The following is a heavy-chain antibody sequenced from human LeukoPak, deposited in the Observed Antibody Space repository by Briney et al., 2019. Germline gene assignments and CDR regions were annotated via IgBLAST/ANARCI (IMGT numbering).Heavy chain of an antibody. CDR2: INPNSGGT. CDR1: GYTFTGYY. J-gene: IGHJ5*02. CDR3: ARDKSRQLLFDP. V-gene: IGHV1-2*02. D-gene: IGHD2-15*01. Sequence: ASVKVSCKASGYTFTGYYMHWVRQAPGQGLEWMGWINPNSGGTNYAQKLQDRVTMTTDTSTSTGYMELSRLRSDDTAVYYCARDKSRQLLFDPWGQGTLVTVSS.